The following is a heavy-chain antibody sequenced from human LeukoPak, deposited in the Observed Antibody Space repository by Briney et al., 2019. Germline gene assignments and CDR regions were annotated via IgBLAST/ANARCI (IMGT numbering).Heavy chain of an antibody. V-gene: IGHV4-39*01. CDR3: ARQGGAIDY. CDR1: GGSISSSSYY. CDR2: IYCSGST. D-gene: IGHD3-16*01. J-gene: IGHJ4*02. Sequence: PSETLSLTCTVSGGSISSSSYYWGWIRQPPGKGLEWIGSIYCSGSTYYNPSLKSRVTISVDTSKNQFSLKLSSVTAADTAVYYCARQGGAIDYWGQGTLVTVSS.